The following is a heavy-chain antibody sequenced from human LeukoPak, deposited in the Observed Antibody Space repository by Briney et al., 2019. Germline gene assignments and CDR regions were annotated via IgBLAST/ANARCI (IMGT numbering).Heavy chain of an antibody. CDR3: ATSRYDSSGYYGAFGI. J-gene: IGHJ3*02. CDR1: RYTLTELS. D-gene: IGHD3-22*01. CDR2: FDPEDGET. V-gene: IGHV1-24*01. Sequence: ASVKVSCKVSRYTLTELSMHWVRQAPGKGLEWMGGFDPEDGETIHAQKFQGRVTMTEDTSTDTAYMELSSLRSEDTAVYYCATSRYDSSGYYGAFGIWGQGTMVTVSS.